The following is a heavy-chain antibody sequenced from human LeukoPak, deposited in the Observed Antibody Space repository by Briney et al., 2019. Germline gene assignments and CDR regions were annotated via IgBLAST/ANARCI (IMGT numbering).Heavy chain of an antibody. V-gene: IGHV3-7*01. CDR3: ARGSMHVYHLYTDY. D-gene: IGHD3-16*01. J-gene: IGHJ4*02. CDR2: IKQDGSER. CDR1: GFTYTNYW. Sequence: GGSLRLSCAASGFTYTNYWVSWFRQAPGQGLEWVASIKQDGSERYYVDSVKGRFTISRDNAKNSPFLQLSSLRVGDTAVYYCARGSMHVYHLYTDYWGQGTLVTVSS.